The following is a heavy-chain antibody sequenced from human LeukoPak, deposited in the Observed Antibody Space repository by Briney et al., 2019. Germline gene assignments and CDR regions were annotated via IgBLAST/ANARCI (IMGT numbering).Heavy chain of an antibody. V-gene: IGHV1-2*02. J-gene: IGHJ4*02. Sequence: GASVKVSCKASGYTFTGYYMHWVRQAPGQGLEWMGWINPNSGSTNYAQKFQGRVTMTRDTSISTAYMELSRLRSDDTAVYYCARGFSHSWYSGGYWGQGTLVTVSS. D-gene: IGHD6-13*01. CDR1: GYTFTGYY. CDR2: INPNSGST. CDR3: ARGFSHSWYSGGY.